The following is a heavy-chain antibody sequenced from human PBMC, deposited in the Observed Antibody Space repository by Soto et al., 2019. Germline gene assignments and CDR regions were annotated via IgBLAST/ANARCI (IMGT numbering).Heavy chain of an antibody. CDR3: ARDVIDYYYYYYMDV. CDR2: ISSSSSYI. D-gene: IGHD3-16*02. Sequence: EVQLVESGGGLVKPGGSLRLSCAASGFTFSSYSMNWVRQAPGKGLEWVSSISSSSSYIYYAASVKGRFTISRDNAKNYLYLQMNSLRAEDTAVYYCARDVIDYYYYYYMDVWGKGTTVTVSS. CDR1: GFTFSSYS. J-gene: IGHJ6*03. V-gene: IGHV3-21*01.